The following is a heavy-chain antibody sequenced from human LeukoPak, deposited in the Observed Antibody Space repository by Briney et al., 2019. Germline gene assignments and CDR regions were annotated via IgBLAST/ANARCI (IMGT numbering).Heavy chain of an antibody. J-gene: IGHJ4*02. CDR3: AKDLSISTSLDY. CDR1: GFTFSSYS. D-gene: IGHD2-2*01. Sequence: GGSLRLSCAASGFTFSSYSMNWVRQAPGKGLEWVSGVSNSGGTTHYADSVKGRFTISRDNSRNTLYLQMNSLRVDDTAVYYCAKDLSISTSLDYWGQGTLVTVSS. V-gene: IGHV3-23*01. CDR2: VSNSGGTT.